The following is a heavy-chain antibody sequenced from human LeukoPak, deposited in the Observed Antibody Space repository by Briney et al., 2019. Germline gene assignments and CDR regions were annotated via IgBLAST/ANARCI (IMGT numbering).Heavy chain of an antibody. Sequence: GGSLRLSCAASGFTFSSYGMHWVRQAPGKGLEWVAFIRYDGSNKYYADSVKGRFTISRDNSKNALYLQMNSLRAEDTAVYYCAKDAPPYCSSTSCFGYWGQGTLVTVSS. J-gene: IGHJ4*02. CDR3: AKDAPPYCSSTSCFGY. V-gene: IGHV3-30*02. CDR2: IRYDGSNK. D-gene: IGHD2-2*01. CDR1: GFTFSSYG.